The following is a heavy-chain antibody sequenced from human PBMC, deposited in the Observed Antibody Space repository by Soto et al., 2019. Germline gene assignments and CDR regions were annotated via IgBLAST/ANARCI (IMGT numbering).Heavy chain of an antibody. J-gene: IGHJ4*02. V-gene: IGHV3-23*01. D-gene: IGHD3-10*01. Sequence: LRLSCVASGFTFSSYSMSWVRQAPGKGLEWVSGFRAGGDDGTTYYADSVKGRFTISRDNSKNTPFLQMNSLRAEDTAIYYCAKKVNSGSGSQYFDYFGQGTLVTVSS. CDR3: AKKVNSGSGSQYFDY. CDR1: GFTFSSYS. CDR2: FRAGGDDGTT.